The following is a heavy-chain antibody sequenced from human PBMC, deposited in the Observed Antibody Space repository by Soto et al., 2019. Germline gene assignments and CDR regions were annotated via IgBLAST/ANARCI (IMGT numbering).Heavy chain of an antibody. CDR2: IYHSGST. Sequence: TSETLSLTCAVSGYSISSGYYWGWIRQPPGKGLEWIGSIYHSGSTYYNPSLKSRVTISVDTSKNQFSLKLSSVTAADTAVYYCARDSRGDNWFDPWGQGTLVTVSS. CDR1: GYSISSGYY. J-gene: IGHJ5*02. CDR3: ARDSRGDNWFDP. D-gene: IGHD3-10*01. V-gene: IGHV4-38-2*02.